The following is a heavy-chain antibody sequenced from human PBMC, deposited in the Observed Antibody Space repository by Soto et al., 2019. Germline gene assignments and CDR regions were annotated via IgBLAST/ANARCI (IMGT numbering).Heavy chain of an antibody. J-gene: IGHJ3*02. CDR1: GYTFTSYG. CDR2: ISAYNGNT. CDR3: ARYCSSTSCYVPIRAFDI. D-gene: IGHD2-2*01. V-gene: IGHV1-18*01. Sequence: GASVKVSCKASGYTFTSYGISWVRQAPGQGLEWMGWISAYNGNTNYAQKLQGRVTMTTDTSTSTAYMELRSLRSDDTAVYYCARYCSSTSCYVPIRAFDIWGQGTMVTV.